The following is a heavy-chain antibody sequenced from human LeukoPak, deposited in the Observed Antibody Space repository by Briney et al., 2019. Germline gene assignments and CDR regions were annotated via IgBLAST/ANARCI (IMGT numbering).Heavy chain of an antibody. CDR1: GFTFS. Sequence: GGSLRPFSVGSGFTFSVHWVRQVPGKGLEWLTFIRHDGTDQHYADSVRGRFTISRDNSKNTVYLQMNSLRPEDTALYYCAKDGNWASVSWGQGTLVTVSS. D-gene: IGHD7-27*01. J-gene: IGHJ5*02. CDR2: IRHDGTDQ. V-gene: IGHV3-30*02. CDR3: AKDGNWASVS.